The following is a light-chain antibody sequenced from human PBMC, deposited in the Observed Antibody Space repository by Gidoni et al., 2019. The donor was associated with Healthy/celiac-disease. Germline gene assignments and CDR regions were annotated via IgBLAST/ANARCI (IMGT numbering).Light chain of an antibody. CDR1: QSVSSN. V-gene: IGKV3-15*01. CDR3: QQYNNWPPLT. CDR2: GAS. J-gene: IGKJ4*01. Sequence: EIVMTQSPATLSVSPGERATLSCRASQSVSSNLAWYQQKPGQAPRLLIYGASTSATGIPARFSGSGSGTEFPLTIRSLQSEDFAVYYCQQYNNWPPLTFGGGTKVEIK.